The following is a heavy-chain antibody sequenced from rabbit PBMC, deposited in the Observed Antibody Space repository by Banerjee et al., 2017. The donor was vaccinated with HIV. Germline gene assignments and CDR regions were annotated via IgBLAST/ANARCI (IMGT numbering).Heavy chain of an antibody. Sequence: QEQLVESGGGLVKPEGSLTLTCTASGFSFSSSYYMCWVRQAPGKGLEWIACIGIGSGSAHYASWAKGRFTISKASSTTVTLQMTSLTVADTATYFCARDRLAGYFFDLWGQGTLVTVS. V-gene: IGHV1S45*01. J-gene: IGHJ4*01. CDR2: IGIGSGSA. D-gene: IGHD4-1*01. CDR3: ARDRLAGYFFDL. CDR1: GFSFSSSYY.